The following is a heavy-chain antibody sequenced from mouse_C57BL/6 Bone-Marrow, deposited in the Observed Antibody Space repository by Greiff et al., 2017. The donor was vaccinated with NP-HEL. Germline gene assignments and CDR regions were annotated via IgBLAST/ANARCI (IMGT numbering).Heavy chain of an antibody. V-gene: IGHV1-81*01. D-gene: IGHD1-1*01. CDR1: GYTFTSYG. Sequence: QVQLQQSGAELARPGASVKLSCKASGYTFTSYGISWVKQRTGQGLEWIGEIYPRSGNTYYNEKFKGKATLTADKSSSTAYMELRSLTSEDSAVYFCARVPYYYGSSYDFDVWGTGTTVTVSS. CDR3: ARVPYYYGSSYDFDV. J-gene: IGHJ1*03. CDR2: IYPRSGNT.